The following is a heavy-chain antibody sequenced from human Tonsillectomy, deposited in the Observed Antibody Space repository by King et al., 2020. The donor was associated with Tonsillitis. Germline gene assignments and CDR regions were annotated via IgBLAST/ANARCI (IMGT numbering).Heavy chain of an antibody. CDR1: GFTFSSNN. V-gene: IGHV3-48*01. Sequence: QLVQSGGGLVQPGGSLRLSCAASGFTFSSNNMNWVRQAPGKGLEWVSYISSSSSTIYYADSVKGRFTISRDNAKNSLYLQMNGLRAEDTAVYYCARDHPSIVAAGTVDYWGQGTLVTVSS. J-gene: IGHJ4*02. D-gene: IGHD6-13*01. CDR3: ARDHPSIVAAGTVDY. CDR2: ISSSSSTI.